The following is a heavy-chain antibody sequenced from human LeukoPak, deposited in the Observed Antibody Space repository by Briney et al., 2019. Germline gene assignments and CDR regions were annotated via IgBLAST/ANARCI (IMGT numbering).Heavy chain of an antibody. J-gene: IGHJ4*02. CDR1: GFTFSSYS. D-gene: IGHD3-16*01. CDR2: IGGDGIA. Sequence: GGSLRLSCAASGFTFSSYSMNWVRQAPGKGLEWISYIGGDGIAFYADSVKGRFTASKDDARKSMYLQMNSLRVEDTAVYYCAKDRANWAIDDWGQGTQVTVSS. CDR3: AKDRANWAIDD. V-gene: IGHV3-48*04.